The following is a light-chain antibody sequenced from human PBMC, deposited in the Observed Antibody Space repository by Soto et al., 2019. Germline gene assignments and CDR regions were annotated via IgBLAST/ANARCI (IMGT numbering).Light chain of an antibody. J-gene: IGKJ4*01. CDR2: GAS. Sequence: EIVLTQSPGTLSLSPGERATLSCRASQSVSSSYLAWYQQKPGQAPRQLIYGASSRATGIPDRFSGSVSGTDFTLTITRLEPEDFAVYYCQHYRTSFGGGTRVEIK. CDR3: QHYRTS. V-gene: IGKV3-20*01. CDR1: QSVSSSY.